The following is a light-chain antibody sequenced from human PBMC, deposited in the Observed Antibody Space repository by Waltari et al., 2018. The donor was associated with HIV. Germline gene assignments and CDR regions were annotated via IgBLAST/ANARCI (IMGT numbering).Light chain of an antibody. CDR1: NIGSKN. V-gene: IGLV3-21*02. Sequence: SYVLTQPPSVSVAPGQTARLTCGGNNIGSKNVHWYQQKPGQAPVVVVYDYTDRPSGIPERFSGSNSGNTATLTISRVEAGDEADYHCQVWNTSSAHVIFGGGTKLTVL. CDR3: QVWNTSSAHVI. J-gene: IGLJ2*01. CDR2: DYT.